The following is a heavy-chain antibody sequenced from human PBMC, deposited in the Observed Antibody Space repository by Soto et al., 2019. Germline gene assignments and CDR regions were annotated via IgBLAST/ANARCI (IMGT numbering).Heavy chain of an antibody. V-gene: IGHV1-18*01. CDR3: ARELGISPSAPLDY. Sequence: QVQLVQSGGEVKKPGASVKVSCKASGYRFSSYGLNWLRQAPGQGPEWMGWINTFNGNTNSAQKFQGRLRVTTDTSTSTVFMALSSLTSDDTAVYFCARELGISPSAPLDYWGQGTLITVSS. J-gene: IGHJ4*02. CDR2: INTFNGNT. D-gene: IGHD2-21*01. CDR1: GYRFSSYG.